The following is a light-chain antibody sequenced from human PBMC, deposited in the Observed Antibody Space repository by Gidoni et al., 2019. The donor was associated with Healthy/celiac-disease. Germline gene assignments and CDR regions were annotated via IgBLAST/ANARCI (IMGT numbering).Light chain of an antibody. CDR1: SSDVGGYNY. CDR2: DVS. Sequence: QSALTQPAYVSGSPCQSITISCTGTSSDVGGYNYVSGYQQHPGKAPKLMIYDVSNRPSGVSNRFSGSKSGNTASLTISGLQAEDEADYYCSSYTSSSTLVVFGGGTKLTVL. J-gene: IGLJ2*01. V-gene: IGLV2-14*03. CDR3: SSYTSSSTLVV.